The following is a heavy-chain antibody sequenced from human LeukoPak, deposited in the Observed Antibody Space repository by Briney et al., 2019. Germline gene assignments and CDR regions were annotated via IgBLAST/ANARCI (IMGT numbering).Heavy chain of an antibody. CDR2: INHSGST. Sequence: SETLSLTCTVSGYSISSGYYWSWIRQPPGKGLEWIGEINHSGSTNYNPSLKSRVTISVDTSKNQFSLKLSSVTAADTAVYYCARGNYEYSSSPWGYYYYYMDVWGKGTTVTVSS. CDR3: ARGNYEYSSSPWGYYYYYMDV. CDR1: GYSISSGYY. J-gene: IGHJ6*03. V-gene: IGHV4-38-2*02. D-gene: IGHD6-6*01.